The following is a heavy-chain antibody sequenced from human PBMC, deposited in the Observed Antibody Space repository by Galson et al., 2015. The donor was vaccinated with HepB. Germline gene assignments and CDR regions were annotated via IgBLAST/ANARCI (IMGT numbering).Heavy chain of an antibody. J-gene: IGHJ3*02. V-gene: IGHV1-18*04. D-gene: IGHD3-16*02. CDR3: ARQSFVLRVQNDDAFDI. CDR2: ISGYNGNT. Sequence: SVKVSCKASGYTFTNYGISWVRQAPGQGLEWMGWISGYNGNTNFAQKFQGRVTMTTSTSTSTAYMELRNLRYGDTAVYYCARQSFVLRVQNDDAFDIWGQGTMVTVS. CDR1: GYTFTNYG.